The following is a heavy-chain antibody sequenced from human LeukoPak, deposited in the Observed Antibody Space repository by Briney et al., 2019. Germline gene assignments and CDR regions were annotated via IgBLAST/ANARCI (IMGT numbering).Heavy chain of an antibody. D-gene: IGHD3-22*01. CDR2: IYYSGST. CDR3: ARSYDSSGYSDY. Sequence: SETLSLTCTVSGGSISSSNYYWGWIRQPPGKGLEWIGSIYYSGSTYYNPSLKSRVTISIDTSKNQFSLKLSSVTAADTAVYYCARSYDSSGYSDYWGQGTLVTVSS. V-gene: IGHV4-39*07. CDR1: GGSISSSNYY. J-gene: IGHJ4*02.